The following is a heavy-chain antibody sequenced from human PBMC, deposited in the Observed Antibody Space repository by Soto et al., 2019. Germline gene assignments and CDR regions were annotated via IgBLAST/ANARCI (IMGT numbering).Heavy chain of an antibody. CDR1: GFTFNNAW. CDR3: TRSGGRWLLETYFAS. V-gene: IGHV3-15*07. J-gene: IGHJ4*02. Sequence: GGSLRLSCAVSGFTFNNAWMNWVRQAPGKGLEWVGRIKSKIDGETTDYAAPVKGRFTISRDDSKNTLYLQMNSLKTEATSLYFCTRSGGRWLLETYFASWGQGTLVTVPS. CDR2: IKSKIDGETT. D-gene: IGHD3-22*01.